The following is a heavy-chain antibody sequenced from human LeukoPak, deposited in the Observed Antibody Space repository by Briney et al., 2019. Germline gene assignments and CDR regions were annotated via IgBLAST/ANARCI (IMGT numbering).Heavy chain of an antibody. CDR1: GYTFVTYD. Sequence: GASVKVSCKASGYTFVTYDINWVRQATGQAPEWMGWMSPKSGNTGYAQKFQGRVTMTRDTSINTAYMELSGLISEDTAVYYCTRGPPNWGYDFWGQGTLVTVSS. CDR2: MSPKSGNT. CDR3: TRGPPNWGYDF. V-gene: IGHV1-8*01. D-gene: IGHD7-27*01. J-gene: IGHJ4*02.